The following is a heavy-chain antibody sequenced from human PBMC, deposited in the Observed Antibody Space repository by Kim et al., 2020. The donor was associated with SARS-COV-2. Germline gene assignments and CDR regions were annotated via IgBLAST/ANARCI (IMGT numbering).Heavy chain of an antibody. V-gene: IGHV4-59*01. J-gene: IGHJ4*02. CDR1: GGSISSYY. D-gene: IGHD4-17*01. CDR2: IYYSGST. CDR3: ATYGDLSFDY. Sequence: SETLSLTCTVSGGSISSYYWSWIRQPPGKGLEWIGYIYYSGSTNYNPSLKSRVTISVDTSKNQFSLKLSSVTAADTAVYYCATYGDLSFDYWGQGTLVTV.